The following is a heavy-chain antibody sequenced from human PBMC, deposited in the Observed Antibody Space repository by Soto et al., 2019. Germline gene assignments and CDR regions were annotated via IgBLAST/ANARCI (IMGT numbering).Heavy chain of an antibody. D-gene: IGHD6-13*01. CDR1: GYTLTELS. V-gene: IGHV1-24*01. J-gene: IGHJ5*02. CDR3: ATDHPYSSSWYWFDP. CDR2: FDPEDGET. Sequence: GAAVKVSCKGSGYTLTELSMHWVRQAPGKGLEWMGGFDPEDGETIYAQKFQGRVTMTEDTSTDTAYMELSSLRSEDTAVYYCATDHPYSSSWYWFDPWGQGTLVTVSS.